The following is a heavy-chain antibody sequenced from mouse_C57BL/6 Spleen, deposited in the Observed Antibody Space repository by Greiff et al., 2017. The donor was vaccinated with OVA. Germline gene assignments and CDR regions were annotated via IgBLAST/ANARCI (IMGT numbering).Heavy chain of an antibody. CDR2: IDPETGGT. V-gene: IGHV1-15*01. CDR3: TGEGNYDSAWFAY. Sequence: VQLQQSGAELVRPGASVTLSCKASGYTFTDYEMHWVKQTPVHGLEWIGAIDPETGGTAYNQKFKGKAILTADKSSSTAYMELRSLTSKDSAVYYCTGEGNYDSAWFAYWGQGTLVTVSA. J-gene: IGHJ3*01. D-gene: IGHD2-4*01. CDR1: GYTFTDYE.